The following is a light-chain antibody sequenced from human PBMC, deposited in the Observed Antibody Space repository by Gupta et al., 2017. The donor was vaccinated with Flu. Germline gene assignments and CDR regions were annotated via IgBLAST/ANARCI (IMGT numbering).Light chain of an antibody. CDR1: RSISSM. J-gene: IGKJ1*01. CDR3: QQYNNWPLT. V-gene: IGKV3-15*01. Sequence: GERATLSCRASRSISSMLAWYQQKPGQAPSLLIYGASTRATGVPARFSGSASGTEFTLTISSLQSEDFALYYCQQYNNWPLTFGQGTKVEIK. CDR2: GAS.